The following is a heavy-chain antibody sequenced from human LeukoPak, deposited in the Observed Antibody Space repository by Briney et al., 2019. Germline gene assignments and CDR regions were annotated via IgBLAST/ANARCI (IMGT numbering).Heavy chain of an antibody. D-gene: IGHD6-6*01. V-gene: IGHV3-48*01. CDR2: ISSSSSTI. Sequence: GGSLRLSCAASGFTFSSYSMNWVRQAPGKGLEWVSYISSSSSTIYYAGSVKGRFTISRDNAKNSLYLQMNSLRAEDTAVYYCARARSSFFDYWGQGTLVTVSS. J-gene: IGHJ4*02. CDR1: GFTFSSYS. CDR3: ARARSSFFDY.